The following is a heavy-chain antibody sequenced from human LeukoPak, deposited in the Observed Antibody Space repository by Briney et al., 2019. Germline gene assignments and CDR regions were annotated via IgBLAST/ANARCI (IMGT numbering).Heavy chain of an antibody. CDR3: ARWGSVRSNYGGNVAFDI. CDR1: GGSISSSSYY. V-gene: IGHV4-39*07. D-gene: IGHD4-23*01. CDR2: IYYSGST. J-gene: IGHJ3*02. Sequence: TPSETLSLTCTVSGGSISSSSYYWGWIRQPPGKGLEWIGSIYYSGSTYYNPSLKSRVTISVDTSKNQFSLKLSSVTAADTAVYYCARWGSVRSNYGGNVAFDIWGQGTMVTVSS.